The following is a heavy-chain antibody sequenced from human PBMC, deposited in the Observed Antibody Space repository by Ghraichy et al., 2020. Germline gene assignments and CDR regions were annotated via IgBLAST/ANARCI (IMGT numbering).Heavy chain of an antibody. V-gene: IGHV1-24*01. CDR3: ATHSFVTMAGTTRFDY. CDR2: FDPEDGET. CDR1: GYTLTELS. D-gene: IGHD1-1*01. J-gene: IGHJ4*02. Sequence: SVKVSCKVSGYTLTELSMHWVRQAPGKGLEWRGGFDPEDGETIYAQKFQGRVTMTEDTSTDTAYMELSSLRSEDTAVYYCATHSFVTMAGTTRFDYWGQGTLVTVSS.